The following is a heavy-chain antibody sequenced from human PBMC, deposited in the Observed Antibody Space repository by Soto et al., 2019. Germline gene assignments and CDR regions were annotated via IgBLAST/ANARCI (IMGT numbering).Heavy chain of an antibody. CDR1: GYTFTSYD. CDR3: ATPHXYIWGSHRTIESYAMDV. CDR2: MNPNSGRT. J-gene: IGHJ6*02. Sequence: SVKVSCKASGYTFTSYDINWVRQAPGQELEGMGWMNPNSGRTAYAQKFQGRVTMTRSTSISTAYMELSSLRSEDTAVYYCATPHXYIWGSHRTIESYAMDVWGQGTTVTVSS. V-gene: IGHV1-8*01. D-gene: IGHD3-16*02.